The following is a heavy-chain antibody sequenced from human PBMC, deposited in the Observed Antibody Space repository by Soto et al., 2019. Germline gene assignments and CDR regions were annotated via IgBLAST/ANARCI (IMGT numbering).Heavy chain of an antibody. CDR1: GFNFGVYA. Sequence: GGSLRLSCAGTGFNFGVYAMSWVRHAPGKGLEWVSTLSGDGSRAYYADSVRGRFTVSRDNPKSTLYLRMNSLRADDTAIYYCAKRGGYAISFYDSWGQGTLVTVSS. V-gene: IGHV3-23*01. CDR2: LSGDGSRA. CDR3: AKRGGYAISFYDS. D-gene: IGHD3-16*01. J-gene: IGHJ4*02.